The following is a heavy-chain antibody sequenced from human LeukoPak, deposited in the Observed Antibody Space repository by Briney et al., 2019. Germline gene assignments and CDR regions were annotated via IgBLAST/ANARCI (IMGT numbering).Heavy chain of an antibody. CDR3: ARTRYYYNSRSYGAPYYFDY. CDR1: DGSISSSSYY. CDR2: IYYRGNT. J-gene: IGHJ4*02. V-gene: IGHV4-39*01. Sequence: SETLSLTCTVSDGSISSSSYYWGWIRQPPEKGLEWIGTIYYRGNTDYNPSLKGRVTISVDTSKNQFSLKLSSVTAADTAVYYCARTRYYYNSRSYGAPYYFDYWGQGTLVTVSS. D-gene: IGHD3-10*01.